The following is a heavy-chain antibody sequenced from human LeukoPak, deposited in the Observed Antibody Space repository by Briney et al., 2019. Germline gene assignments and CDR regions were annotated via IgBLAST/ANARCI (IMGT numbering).Heavy chain of an antibody. V-gene: IGHV3-7*05. D-gene: IGHD1-26*01. CDR1: GFSLSNYW. J-gene: IGHJ4*02. CDR3: ARGYSYLDY. CDR2: VKEDGSER. Sequence: GGSLRLSCGVSGFSLSNYWMTWVRQAPGKGLEWLGSVKEDGSERYHVDSLKGRFTISRDNAKNSLFLQLNSLGAEDTAVYYCARGYSYLDYWGQEALVTVSS.